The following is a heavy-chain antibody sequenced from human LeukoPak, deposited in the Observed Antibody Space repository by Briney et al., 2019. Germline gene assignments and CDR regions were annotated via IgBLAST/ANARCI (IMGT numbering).Heavy chain of an antibody. CDR1: GYTFSSYA. CDR3: ARSSSGWYPSTGYFDL. CDR2: IIPIFGTA. V-gene: IGHV1-69*05. Sequence: GASVKVSCKASGYTFSSYAISWVRQAPGQGLEWMGGIIPIFGTANYAQKFQGRVTITTDESTSTAYMELSSLRSEDTAVYYCARSSSGWYPSTGYFDLWGRGTLVTVSS. J-gene: IGHJ2*01. D-gene: IGHD6-19*01.